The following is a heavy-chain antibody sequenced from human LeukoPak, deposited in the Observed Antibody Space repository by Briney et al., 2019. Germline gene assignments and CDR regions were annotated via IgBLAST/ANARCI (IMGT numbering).Heavy chain of an antibody. J-gene: IGHJ5*02. D-gene: IGHD2-21*02. CDR2: INPSGGST. Sequence: ASVKVSCKASGYTFTSYYMHWVRQAPGQGLEWMGIINPSGGSTSYAQKFQGRVTMTRDTSTSTVYMELSSLRSEDTAVYYCARDCVVVTAIRRHCSWFDPWGQGTLVTVSS. V-gene: IGHV1-46*01. CDR3: ARDCVVVTAIRRHCSWFDP. CDR1: GYTFTSYY.